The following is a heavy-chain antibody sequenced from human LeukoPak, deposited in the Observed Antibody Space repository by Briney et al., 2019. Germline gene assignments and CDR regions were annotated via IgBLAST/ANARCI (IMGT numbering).Heavy chain of an antibody. Sequence: ASVKVSCKSSGYTFTGYYMRWVRQAPGQGLEWMGCVNPNSGGTNYAQKFQGRVTMTRDTSISTAYMQLSRLGSDDTAVYYCARDRPKAYYYDSSGYALWGQGTLVTVSS. D-gene: IGHD3-22*01. CDR1: GYTFTGYY. J-gene: IGHJ4*02. V-gene: IGHV1-2*02. CDR2: VNPNSGGT. CDR3: ARDRPKAYYYDSSGYAL.